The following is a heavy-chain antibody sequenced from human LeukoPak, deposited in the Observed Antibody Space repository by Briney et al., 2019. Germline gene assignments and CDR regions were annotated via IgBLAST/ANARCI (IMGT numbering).Heavy chain of an antibody. Sequence: VASVKVSCKASGYTFTSYGISWVRQAPGQGLEWMGWISAYNGNTNYAQNLQGRVTMTTDTSTDTAYMELRSLRSDDTAVYYCARDGLSYTNPNNWFDPWGQGTLVTVSS. CDR1: GYTFTSYG. CDR3: ARDGLSYTNPNNWFDP. J-gene: IGHJ5*02. CDR2: ISAYNGNT. V-gene: IGHV1-18*01. D-gene: IGHD2-2*02.